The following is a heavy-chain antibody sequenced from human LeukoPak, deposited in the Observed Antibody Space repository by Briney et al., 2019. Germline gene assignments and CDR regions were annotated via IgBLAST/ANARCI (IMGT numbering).Heavy chain of an antibody. J-gene: IGHJ4*02. Sequence: PSETLSLTCAVYGGSFSGYYWGWIRQPPGKGLEWIGEINHSGSTNYNPSLKSRVTISVDTSKNQFSLKLSSVTAADTAVYYCARGGGPGLVDYWGQGTLVTVSS. V-gene: IGHV4-34*01. CDR1: GGSFSGYY. D-gene: IGHD3-10*01. CDR2: INHSGST. CDR3: ARGGGPGLVDY.